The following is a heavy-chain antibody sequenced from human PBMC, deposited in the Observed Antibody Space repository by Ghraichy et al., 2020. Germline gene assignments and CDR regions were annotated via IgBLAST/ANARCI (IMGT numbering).Heavy chain of an antibody. V-gene: IGHV4-31*03. CDR1: GGSISSGGYY. CDR2: IYYSGST. Sequence: SETLSLTCTVSGGSISSGGYYWSWIRQHPGKGLEWIGYIYYSGSTYYNPSLKSRVTISVDTSKNQFSLKLSSVTAADMAVYYCARAANLIAAAGTFDYWGQGTWSPSPQ. J-gene: IGHJ4*02. D-gene: IGHD6-13*01. CDR3: ARAANLIAAAGTFDY.